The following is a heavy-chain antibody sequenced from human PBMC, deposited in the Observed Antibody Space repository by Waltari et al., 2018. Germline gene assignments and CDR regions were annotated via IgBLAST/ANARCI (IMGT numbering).Heavy chain of an antibody. CDR3: ARVAGCSGGSCYAAFDI. J-gene: IGHJ3*02. D-gene: IGHD2-15*01. V-gene: IGHV4-31*03. CDR1: GGSISSGGYY. CDR2: IYYRGGT. Sequence: QVQLQESGPGLVKPSQTLSLTCTVSGGSISSGGYYWSWIRQHPGKGLEWIGYIYYRGGTYYNPSLKGRVTISVDTSKNQFSLKLSSVTAADTAVYYCARVAGCSGGSCYAAFDIWGQGTMVTVSS.